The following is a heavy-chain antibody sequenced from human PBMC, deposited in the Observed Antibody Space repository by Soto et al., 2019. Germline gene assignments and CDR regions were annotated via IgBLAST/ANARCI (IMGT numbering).Heavy chain of an antibody. CDR2: ISSRSYTI. J-gene: IGHJ6*02. Sequence: VQLVESGGGLVQPGGSLRLSCAASGFTFSTYSMNWVRQAPGQGLEWVSYISSRSYTIYYVDSVKGRFTISRENAKNSLYLQMNSLGDEDTAVYYCARGGSRSDNGLDVWCQGTRVTGSS. CDR1: GFTFSTYS. V-gene: IGHV3-48*02. CDR3: ARGGSRSDNGLDV. D-gene: IGHD3-16*01.